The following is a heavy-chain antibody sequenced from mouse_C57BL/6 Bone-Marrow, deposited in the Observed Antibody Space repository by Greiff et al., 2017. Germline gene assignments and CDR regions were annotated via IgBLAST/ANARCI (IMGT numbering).Heavy chain of an antibody. Sequence: QVQLQQSGAELARPGASVKLSCKASGYTFTSYGISWVKQRTGQGLEWIGEIYPRSGNTYYNEKFKGKATLTADKSSSTAYMGLRSLTSEDSAVYFGARRGADYCRFDYWGKGTTLTVSS. CDR1: GYTFTSYG. CDR3: ARRGADYCRFDY. D-gene: IGHD1-1*01. V-gene: IGHV1-81*01. CDR2: IYPRSGNT. J-gene: IGHJ2*01.